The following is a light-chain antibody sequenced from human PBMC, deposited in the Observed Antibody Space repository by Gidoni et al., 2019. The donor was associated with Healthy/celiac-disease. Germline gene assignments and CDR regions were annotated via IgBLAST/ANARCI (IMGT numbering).Light chain of an antibody. CDR2: AAS. J-gene: IGKJ1*01. CDR3: QQSYSTPPT. CDR1: QGTSSY. Sequence: GDRVTITCRASQGTSSYLNWYQQKPGKAPKLLIYAASSLQSGAPSRFSGSGSGADFTLTISRQQPEYFATYCCQQSYSTPPTFGQGTKVEIK. V-gene: IGKV1-39*01.